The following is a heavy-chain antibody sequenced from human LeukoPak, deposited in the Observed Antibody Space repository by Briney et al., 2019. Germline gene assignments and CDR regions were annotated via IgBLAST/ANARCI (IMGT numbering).Heavy chain of an antibody. CDR2: ISAYNGNT. D-gene: IGHD3-10*01. CDR1: GYTFTSYG. V-gene: IGHV1-18*01. CDR3: ARVVDTELLWFGESAWSDY. Sequence: ASVKVSCKASGYTFTSYGISWVRQAPGQGLEWMGWISAYNGNTNYAQKLQGRVTMTTDTSTSTAYMEPRSLRSDDTAVYYCARVVDTELLWFGESAWSDYWGQGTLVTVSS. J-gene: IGHJ4*02.